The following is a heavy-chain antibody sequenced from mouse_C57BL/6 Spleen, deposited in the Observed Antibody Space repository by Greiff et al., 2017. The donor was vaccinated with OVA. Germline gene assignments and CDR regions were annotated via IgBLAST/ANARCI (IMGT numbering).Heavy chain of an antibody. CDR3: TRSNYGSSLDY. V-gene: IGHV1-15*01. CDR2: IDPETGGT. J-gene: IGHJ2*01. Sequence: VQLVESGAELVRPGASVTLSCKASGYTFTDYEMHWVKQTPVHGLEWIGAIDPETGGTAYNQKFKGKAILTADKSSSTAYMELRSLTSEDSAVYYCTRSNYGSSLDYWGQGTTLTVSS. CDR1: GYTFTDYE. D-gene: IGHD1-1*01.